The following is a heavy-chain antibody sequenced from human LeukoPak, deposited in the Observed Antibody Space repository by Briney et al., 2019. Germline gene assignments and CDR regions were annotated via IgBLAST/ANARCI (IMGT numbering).Heavy chain of an antibody. CDR2: IYPGDSDT. CDR3: ARRSTLPGPNNFWSGYYYFDY. Sequence: GESLKISCKGSGYSFTSYWIGWVRQMPGKGLEWMGIIYPGDSDTRYSPSFQGQVTISADKSISTAYLQWSSLKASDTAMYYCARRSTLPGPNNFWSGYYYFDYWGQGTLVTVSS. D-gene: IGHD3-3*01. V-gene: IGHV5-51*01. CDR1: GYSFTSYW. J-gene: IGHJ4*02.